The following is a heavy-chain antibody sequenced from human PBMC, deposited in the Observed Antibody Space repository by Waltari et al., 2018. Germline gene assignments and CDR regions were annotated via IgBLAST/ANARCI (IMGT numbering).Heavy chain of an antibody. CDR3: ARDYSSGFDY. Sequence: QVQLVQSGAEVKKPGSSVKVSCKASGGTFSSYAISWVRQAPGQGLEWMGGIIPIFGTANYAQKLQGRVTMTTDTSTSTADMELRSLRSDDTAVYYCARDYSSGFDYWGQGTLVTVSS. J-gene: IGHJ4*02. CDR1: GGTFSSYA. V-gene: IGHV1-69*05. D-gene: IGHD2-21*01. CDR2: IIPIFGTA.